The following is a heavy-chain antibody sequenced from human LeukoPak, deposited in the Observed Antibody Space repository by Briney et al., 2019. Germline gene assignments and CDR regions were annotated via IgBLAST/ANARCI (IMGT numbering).Heavy chain of an antibody. V-gene: IGHV3-30*03. CDR2: ISYDGSNK. J-gene: IGHJ5*02. D-gene: IGHD4-11*01. CDR3: ARDYSDRYNWFDP. CDR1: GFTFSSYG. Sequence: GGSLRLSCAASGFTFSSYGMHWVRQAPGKGLEWVAVISYDGSNKYYADSVKGRFTISRDNSKNTLYLQMNSLRAEDTAVYYCARDYSDRYNWFDPWGQGTLVTVSS.